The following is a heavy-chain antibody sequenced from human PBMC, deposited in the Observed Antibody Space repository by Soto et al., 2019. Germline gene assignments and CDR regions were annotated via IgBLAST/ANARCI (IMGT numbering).Heavy chain of an antibody. D-gene: IGHD5-18*01. CDR2: ISGSGGST. Sequence: TGGSLRLSCAASGFTFSSYAMSSVRQAPGKGLEWVSAISGSGGSTYYADSVKGRFTISRDNSKNTLYLQMNSLRAEDTAVYYCAKDDGQLWPPFDYWGQGTLVTVSS. V-gene: IGHV3-23*01. CDR1: GFTFSSYA. CDR3: AKDDGQLWPPFDY. J-gene: IGHJ4*02.